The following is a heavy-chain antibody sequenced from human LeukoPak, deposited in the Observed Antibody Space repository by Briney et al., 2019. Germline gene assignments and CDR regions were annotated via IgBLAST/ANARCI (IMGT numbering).Heavy chain of an antibody. CDR1: VGAFSGYY. J-gene: IGHJ4*02. V-gene: IGHV4-34*01. CDR3: ARGPQSRFDY. CDR2: INHSGTT. Sequence: SETLSLTCAVYVGAFSGYYWSWIRQPPGKGLEWIGEINHSGTTNYNPSLKSRVTISVDTSKNQFSLKLTSVTAADTAVYYCARGPQSRFDYWGQGTLVTVSS.